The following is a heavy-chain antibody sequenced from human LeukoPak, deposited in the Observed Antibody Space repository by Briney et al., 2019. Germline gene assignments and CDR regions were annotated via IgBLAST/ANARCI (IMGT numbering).Heavy chain of an antibody. CDR1: GFTFSGSA. CDR3: TPSLYDILTGSDY. CDR2: IRSKANSYAT. V-gene: IGHV3-73*01. D-gene: IGHD3-9*01. Sequence: GGPLRLSCAASGFTFSGSAKHWVRQASGKGLEWVGRIRSKANSYATAYAASVKGRFTISRDDSKNTAYLQMNSLKTEDTAVYYCTPSLYDILTGSDYWGQGTLVTVSS. J-gene: IGHJ4*02.